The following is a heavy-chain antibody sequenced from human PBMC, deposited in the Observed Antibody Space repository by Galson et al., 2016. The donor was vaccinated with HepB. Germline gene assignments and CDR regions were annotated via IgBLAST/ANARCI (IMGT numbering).Heavy chain of an antibody. D-gene: IGHD1-14*01. V-gene: IGHV1-18*01. CDR3: ARDELYEPGTYPLDY. CDR1: GYIFTRYS. J-gene: IGHJ4*02. CDR2: ISGYNGNT. Sequence: SVKVSCKASGYIFTRYSIAWVRQAPGQGPEWLGRISGYNGNTKYAQKFRGRVTMTKETSTTTAYMELRSLTSDDTAVYFCARDELYEPGTYPLDYWGQGTLVTVSS.